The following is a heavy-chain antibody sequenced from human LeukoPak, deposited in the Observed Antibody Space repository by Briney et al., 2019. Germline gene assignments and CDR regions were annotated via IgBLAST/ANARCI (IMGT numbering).Heavy chain of an antibody. CDR3: AKDSGGTYFYYYYYMDV. J-gene: IGHJ6*03. V-gene: IGHV3-23*01. D-gene: IGHD1-26*01. Sequence: GGSLRLSCAASGFTFSTYAMSWVRQAPGKGLEWVSAISAGGATICYADSVKGRFTVSRDNSKNTLYLQINSLRAEDTAVYYCAKDSGGTYFYYYYYMDVWGKGTTVTVSS. CDR1: GFTFSTYA. CDR2: ISAGGATI.